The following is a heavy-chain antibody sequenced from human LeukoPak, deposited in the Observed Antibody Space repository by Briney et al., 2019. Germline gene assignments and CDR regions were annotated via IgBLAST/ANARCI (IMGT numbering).Heavy chain of an antibody. CDR1: GFTFSSYG. J-gene: IGHJ4*02. CDR2: ISSSSSYI. V-gene: IGHV3-21*01. D-gene: IGHD6-13*01. Sequence: PGGSLRLSCAASGFTFSSYGMNWVRQAPGKGLEWVSSISSSSSYIYYADSVKGRFTISRDNAKNSLYLQMNSLRAEDTAVYYCARSFLSIAAAATDYWGQGTLVTVSS. CDR3: ARSFLSIAAAATDY.